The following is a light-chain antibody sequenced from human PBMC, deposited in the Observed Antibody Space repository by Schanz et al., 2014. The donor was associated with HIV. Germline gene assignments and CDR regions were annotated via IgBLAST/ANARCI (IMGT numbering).Light chain of an antibody. CDR2: DVD. Sequence: QSALTQPASVSGSPGQSITISCTGTSSDVGGYNYVSWYQQHPGKAPKLIIYDVDNRPSGVSSRFSASKSGNTASLTISGLQAEDEADYYCSSYTSSSLVVFGGGTKLTVL. CDR1: SSDVGGYNY. V-gene: IGLV2-14*03. J-gene: IGLJ2*01. CDR3: SSYTSSSLVV.